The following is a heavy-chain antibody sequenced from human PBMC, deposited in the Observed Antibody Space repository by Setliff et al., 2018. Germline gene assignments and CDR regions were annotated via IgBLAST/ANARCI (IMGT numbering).Heavy chain of an antibody. CDR1: GGFIRDYY. V-gene: IGHV4-59*01. CDR3: AAVGIDAGGGWFDP. D-gene: IGHD1-26*01. CDR2: IYYRGTT. J-gene: IGHJ5*02. Sequence: SETLSLTCTVSGGFIRDYYWNWIRQSPGKGLEWIGYIYYRGTTNYNSSLKRRVTISIDMSKNQFSLKLSSATAADTAVYFCAAVGIDAGGGWFDPWGHGIPVTVSS.